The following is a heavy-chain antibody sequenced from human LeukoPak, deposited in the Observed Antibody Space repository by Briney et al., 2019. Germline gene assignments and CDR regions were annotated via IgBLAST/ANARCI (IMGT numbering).Heavy chain of an antibody. V-gene: IGHV3-23*01. J-gene: IGHJ4*02. D-gene: IGHD5-18*01. CDR1: GFTFSSYA. CDR3: AKVTEYSYGPFDY. CDR2: ISGSGGST. Sequence: AGGSLRLSCAASGFTFSSYAMSWVRQAPGKGLEWVSAISGSGGSTYYADSVKGRFTISRDNSKNTLYLQMNSLRAEDTAVNYCAKVTEYSYGPFDYWGQGTLVTVSS.